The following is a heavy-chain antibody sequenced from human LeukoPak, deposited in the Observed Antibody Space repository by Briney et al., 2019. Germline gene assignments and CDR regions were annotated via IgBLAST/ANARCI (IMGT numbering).Heavy chain of an antibody. J-gene: IGHJ4*02. Sequence: GESLKISCKGSGYSFTSYWIGWVRQMPGKGLEWMGIIYPGDSDTRYGPSFQGQVTISADKSISTAYLQWSGLKASDTAMYYCARRITIFGVVNYFDYWGQGTLVTVSS. V-gene: IGHV5-51*01. CDR1: GYSFTSYW. CDR2: IYPGDSDT. D-gene: IGHD3-3*01. CDR3: ARRITIFGVVNYFDY.